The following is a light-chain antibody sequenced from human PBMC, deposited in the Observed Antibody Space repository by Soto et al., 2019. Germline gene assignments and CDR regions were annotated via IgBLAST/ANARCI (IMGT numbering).Light chain of an antibody. CDR3: SSYTSSSTWV. CDR1: NIDSRT. CDR2: DNS. V-gene: IGLV3-21*02. Sequence: SYELTQPPSVSVAPGQTATISCGENNIDSRTVHWYQQKPGQAPLLVVYDNSFRPSGVSNRFSGSKSGNTASLTISGLQAEDEADYYCSSYTSSSTWVFGGGTKLTVL. J-gene: IGLJ3*02.